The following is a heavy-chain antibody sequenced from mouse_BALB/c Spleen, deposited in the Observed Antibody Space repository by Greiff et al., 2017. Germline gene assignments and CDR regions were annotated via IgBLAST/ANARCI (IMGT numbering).Heavy chain of an antibody. V-gene: IGHV3-2*02. J-gene: IGHJ3*01. CDR1: GYSITSDYA. D-gene: IGHD2-4*01. Sequence: EVQLQQSGPGLVKPSQSLSLTCTVTGYSITSDYAWNWIRQFPGNKLEWMGYISYSGSTSYNPSLKSRISITRDTSKNQFFLQLNSVTTEDTATYYCATYYDLFAYWGQGTLVTVSA. CDR2: ISYSGST. CDR3: ATYYDLFAY.